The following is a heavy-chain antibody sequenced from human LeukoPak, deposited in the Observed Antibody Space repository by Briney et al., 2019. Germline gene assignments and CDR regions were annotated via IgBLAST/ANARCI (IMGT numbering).Heavy chain of an antibody. J-gene: IGHJ6*02. CDR3: ARHPSVKYCSSTSCFDYYYYYGMDV. D-gene: IGHD2-2*01. CDR1: GGSISSSSYY. Sequence: SETLSLTCTVSGGSISSSSYYWGWIRQPPGKGLEWIGSIYHSGSTYYNPSLKSRVTISVDTSKNQFSLKLSSVTAADTAVYYCARHPSVKYCSSTSCFDYYYYYGMDVWGQGTTVTVSS. CDR2: IYHSGST. V-gene: IGHV4-39*01.